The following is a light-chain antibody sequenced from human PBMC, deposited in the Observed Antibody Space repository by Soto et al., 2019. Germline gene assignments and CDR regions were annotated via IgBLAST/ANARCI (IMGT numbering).Light chain of an antibody. V-gene: IGLV2-8*01. CDR1: SSDVGSYNY. CDR3: SSYVGSNFHVL. J-gene: IGLJ2*01. Sequence: QSALIQPPSVSGSPGQSVTISCTGTSSDVGSYNYVSWYQQHPGKAPKLLVYDVDKRPSGVPDRFSGSKSGNTASLTVSGLQAEDEADYYCSSYVGSNFHVLFGGGTKLTVL. CDR2: DVD.